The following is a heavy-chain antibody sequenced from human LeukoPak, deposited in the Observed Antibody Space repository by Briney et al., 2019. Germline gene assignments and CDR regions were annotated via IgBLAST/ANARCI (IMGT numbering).Heavy chain of an antibody. CDR2: MNPNSGNT. CDR3: ARGSITIFGVVIKANDAFDI. V-gene: IGHV1-8*01. Sequence: ASVKVSCKASGYTFTSYDINWVRQATGQGLGWMGWMNPNSGNTGYAQKFQGRVTMTRNTSISTAYMELSSLRSEDTAVYYCARGSITIFGVVIKANDAFDIWGQGTMVTVSS. CDR1: GYTFTSYD. D-gene: IGHD3-3*01. J-gene: IGHJ3*02.